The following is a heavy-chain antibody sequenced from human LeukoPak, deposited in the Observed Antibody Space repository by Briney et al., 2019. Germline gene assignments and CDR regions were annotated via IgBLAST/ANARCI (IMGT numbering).Heavy chain of an antibody. CDR2: ISYDGSNK. V-gene: IGHV3-30-3*01. CDR1: GFTFSSNA. D-gene: IGHD5-18*01. J-gene: IGHJ4*02. CDR3: ARGEIQLWLAFDY. Sequence: PGGSLRLSCAASGFTFSSNAMHWVRQAPGKGLEWVAIISYDGSNKYYADSVKGRFTISRDKSKNTLYLQMNSLRAEDTALYYCARGEIQLWLAFDYWGQGTLVTVSS.